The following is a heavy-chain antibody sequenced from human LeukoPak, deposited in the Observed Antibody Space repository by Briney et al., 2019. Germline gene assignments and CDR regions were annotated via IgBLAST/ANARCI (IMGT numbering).Heavy chain of an antibody. V-gene: IGHV4-59*08. CDR2: IYYSGST. CDR1: GGSISNYY. J-gene: IGHJ5*02. Sequence: SETLSLTCTVSGGSISNYYWSWIRQPPGKGLEWIGYIYYSGSTNYNPSLKSRVTISVDTSKNQFSLKLSSVTAADTAVYYCARLIDLLWFGELLYRGWFDPWSQGTLVTVSS. D-gene: IGHD3-10*01. CDR3: ARLIDLLWFGELLYRGWFDP.